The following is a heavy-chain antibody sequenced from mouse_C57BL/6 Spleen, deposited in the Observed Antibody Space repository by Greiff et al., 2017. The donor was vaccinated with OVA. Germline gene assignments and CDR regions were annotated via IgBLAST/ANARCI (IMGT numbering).Heavy chain of an antibody. V-gene: IGHV1-53*01. CDR1: GYTFTSYW. J-gene: IGHJ2*01. Sequence: QVQLQQPGTELVKPGASVKLSCKASGYTFTSYWMHWVKQRPGQGLEWIGNINPSNGGTNYNEKFKSKATLTVDKSSSTAYMQLGSLTSEDSAVYYCARPGPSSTYYFDYWGQGTTLTVSS. CDR2: INPSNGGT. CDR3: ARPGPSSTYYFDY. D-gene: IGHD1-3*01.